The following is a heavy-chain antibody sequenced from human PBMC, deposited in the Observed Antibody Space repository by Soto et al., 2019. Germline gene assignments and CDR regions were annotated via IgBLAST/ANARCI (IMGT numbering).Heavy chain of an antibody. CDR1: GFSYSMYA. V-gene: IGHV3-23*01. J-gene: IGHJ6*03. Sequence: EVQLLESGGGLVQPGGSLRLSCTASGFSYSMYAMTWVRQAPGKGLEWVSTISGSGETTFYAASVQGRFTISRDSHQTTLSLQRESLRPEDTALYFCAKIGPLYCNCGDCGDFYYYYMDVWGKGTTVTVSS. CDR2: ISGSGETT. D-gene: IGHD2-21*02. CDR3: AKIGPLYCNCGDCGDFYYYYMDV.